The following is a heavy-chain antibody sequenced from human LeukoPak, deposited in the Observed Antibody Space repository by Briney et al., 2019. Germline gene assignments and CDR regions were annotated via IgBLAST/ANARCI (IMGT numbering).Heavy chain of an antibody. CDR3: ARVPMVVVPAAISGGY. J-gene: IGHJ4*02. D-gene: IGHD2-2*02. CDR1: GFTFSSYE. Sequence: PGGSLRLSCAASGFTFSSYEMNWVRQAPGKGLEWVSYISSSGNTIYYADSVKGRFTISRDNAENSLYLQMNSLRAEDTAVYYCARVPMVVVPAAISGGYWGQGTLVTVSS. V-gene: IGHV3-48*03. CDR2: ISSSGNTI.